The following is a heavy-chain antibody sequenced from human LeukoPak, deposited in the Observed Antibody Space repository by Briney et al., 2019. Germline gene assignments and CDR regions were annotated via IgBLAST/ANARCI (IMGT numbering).Heavy chain of an antibody. J-gene: IGHJ3*02. Sequence: GGSLRLSCAASGFTFSNYGMNWVRQAPGKGLERVSVVSSSSIHIYYADSVKGRFTISRDNAKNSLYLQMNSLRAEDTAVYYCARHLGGMVAYAFDIWGQGTMVTVSS. CDR3: ARHLGGMVAYAFDI. V-gene: IGHV3-21*01. CDR2: VSSSSIHI. D-gene: IGHD2-15*01. CDR1: GFTFSNYG.